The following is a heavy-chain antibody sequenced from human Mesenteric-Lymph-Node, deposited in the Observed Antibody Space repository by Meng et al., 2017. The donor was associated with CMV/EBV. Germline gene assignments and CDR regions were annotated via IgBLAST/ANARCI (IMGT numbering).Heavy chain of an antibody. V-gene: IGHV3-30*02. D-gene: IGHD6-13*01. Sequence: GESLKISCAASGFTFNTYGMHWVRQAPGKGLEWVAFIQHDGNNKYYVGSVKGRSTISRDNSKSTVSLQMNSLRAEDTAVYYCAKDQVPVGGYYFYGMDVWGQGTTVTVSS. CDR3: AKDQVPVGGYYFYGMDV. CDR1: GFTFNTYG. CDR2: IQHDGNNK. J-gene: IGHJ6*02.